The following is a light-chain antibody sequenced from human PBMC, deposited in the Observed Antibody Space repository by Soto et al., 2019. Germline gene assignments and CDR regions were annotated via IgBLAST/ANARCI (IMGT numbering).Light chain of an antibody. J-gene: IGLJ1*01. CDR2: GNS. CDR1: SSNIGAGYD. CDR3: QSYDRSLSGYYV. V-gene: IGLV1-40*01. Sequence: QSVLTQPPSVSGAPGQRVTISCTGSSSNIGAGYDVHWYQQLPGTAPKLLIYGNSNRPSGVPDRFSGSKSGTSASLAITGLQAEDEADYYCQSYDRSLSGYYVFGTGTTVTVL.